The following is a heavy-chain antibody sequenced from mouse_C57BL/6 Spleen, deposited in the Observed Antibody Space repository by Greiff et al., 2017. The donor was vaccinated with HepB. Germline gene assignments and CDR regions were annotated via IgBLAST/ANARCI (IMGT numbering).Heavy chain of an antibody. V-gene: IGHV1-55*01. D-gene: IGHD2-4*01. J-gene: IGHJ4*01. CDR1: GYTFTSYW. CDR2: IYPGSGST. Sequence: QFQLQQPGAELVKPGASVKMSCKASGYTFTSYWITWVKQRPGQGLEWIGDIYPGSGSTNYNEKFKSKATLTVDTSSSTAYMQLSSLTSEDSAVYYCARKGDYDGPYYAMDDWGQGTSVTVSS. CDR3: ARKGDYDGPYYAMDD.